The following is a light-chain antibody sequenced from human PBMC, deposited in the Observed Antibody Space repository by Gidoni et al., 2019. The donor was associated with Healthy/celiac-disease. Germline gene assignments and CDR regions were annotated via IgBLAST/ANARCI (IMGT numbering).Light chain of an antibody. J-gene: IGKJ3*01. Sequence: DLQMTPSPSSLSASVGDRVTITCRASQSISSYLNWYQQKPGKAPKLLIYAASSLQSGVPSRFSGSGSGTDFTLTISSLQPEDFATYYCQQSYRTLFTFGPGTKVEIK. CDR3: QQSYRTLFT. V-gene: IGKV1-39*01. CDR1: QSISSY. CDR2: AAS.